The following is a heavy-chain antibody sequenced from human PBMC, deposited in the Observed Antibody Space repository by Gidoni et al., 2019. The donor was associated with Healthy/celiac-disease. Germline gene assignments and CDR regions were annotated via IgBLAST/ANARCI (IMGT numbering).Heavy chain of an antibody. Sequence: EVQLVESGGGLVQPGGSLILSCAASGFTFSSYWISWVRQAPGKGLEWVANIKQDGSEKYYVGSVKGRFTISRDNAKNSLYLQMNSLRAEDTAVYYCARDFARPLGFFFYWGQGTLVTVSS. CDR2: IKQDGSEK. CDR1: GFTFSSYW. D-gene: IGHD6-6*01. V-gene: IGHV3-7*01. J-gene: IGHJ4*02. CDR3: ARDFARPLGFFFY.